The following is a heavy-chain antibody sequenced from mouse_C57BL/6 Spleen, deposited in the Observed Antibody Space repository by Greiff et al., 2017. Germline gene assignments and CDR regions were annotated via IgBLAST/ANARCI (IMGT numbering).Heavy chain of an antibody. CDR2: IHPNSGST. J-gene: IGHJ4*01. Sequence: QVQLQQPGAELVKPGASVKLSCKASGYTFTSYWMHWVKQRPGQGLEWIGMIHPNSGSTNYNEKFKSKATLTVDKSSSTAYMQLSSLTSEDSAVYYCASDGSSYENAMDDWGQGTSVTVSS. CDR3: ASDGSSYENAMDD. D-gene: IGHD1-1*01. V-gene: IGHV1-64*01. CDR1: GYTFTSYW.